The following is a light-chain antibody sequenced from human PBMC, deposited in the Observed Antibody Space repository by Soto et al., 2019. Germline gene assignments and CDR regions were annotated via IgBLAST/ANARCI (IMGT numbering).Light chain of an antibody. CDR3: CSYAGSYTLV. CDR1: SSDVGGYNF. CDR2: DVS. V-gene: IGLV2-11*01. J-gene: IGLJ3*02. Sequence: QSALTQPRSVSGSPGQSVTISCTGTSSDVGGYNFDSWYQHHPGKAPKLMIYDVSKRPSGVPDRFSGSNAGSTASLTISGRQAEDESDYSCCSYAGSYTLVFGGGTQLTVL.